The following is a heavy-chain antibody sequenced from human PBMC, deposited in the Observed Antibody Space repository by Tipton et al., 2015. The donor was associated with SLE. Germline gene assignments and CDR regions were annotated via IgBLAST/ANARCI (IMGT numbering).Heavy chain of an antibody. D-gene: IGHD3-22*01. CDR2: IYYTGST. CDR1: GASISSGGYY. J-gene: IGHJ4*02. CDR3: ARDESDDSSGYYYGAYRY. V-gene: IGHV4-31*03. Sequence: TLSLTCTVSGASISSGGYYWSWIRQHPGKGLEWIGNIYYTGSTNYNPSLKSRVTMSVDTSKNQFSLKLSSVTAADTAVYYCARDESDDSSGYYYGAYRYWGQGTLVTVSS.